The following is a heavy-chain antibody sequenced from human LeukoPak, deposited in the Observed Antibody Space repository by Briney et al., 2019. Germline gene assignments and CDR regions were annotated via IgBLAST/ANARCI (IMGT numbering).Heavy chain of an antibody. V-gene: IGHV3-21*01. J-gene: IGHJ4*02. CDR1: GGSVSGASYY. CDR3: ARLISRGAGSFDY. CDR2: ISSSSSYI. D-gene: IGHD3-10*01. Sequence: PSETLSLTCTVSGGSVSGASYYWGWIRQPPGKGLEWVSSISSSSSYIYYADSVKGRFTISRDNAKNSLYLQMNSLRAEDTAVYYCARLISRGAGSFDYWGQGTLVTVSS.